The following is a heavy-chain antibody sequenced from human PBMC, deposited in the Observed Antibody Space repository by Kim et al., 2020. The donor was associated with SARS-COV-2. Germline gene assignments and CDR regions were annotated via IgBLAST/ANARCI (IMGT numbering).Heavy chain of an antibody. CDR1: GFTFSSYG. CDR3: AREVRWYCSGGSCYFDY. V-gene: IGHV3-33*01. CDR2: IWYDGSNK. Sequence: GGSLRLSCAASGFTFSSYGMHWVRQAPGKGLEWVAVIWYDGSNKYYADSVKGRFSISRDNSKNTLYLQMNSLRAEDTAVYYCAREVRWYCSGGSCYFDYWGQGTLVTVSS. J-gene: IGHJ4*02. D-gene: IGHD2-15*01.